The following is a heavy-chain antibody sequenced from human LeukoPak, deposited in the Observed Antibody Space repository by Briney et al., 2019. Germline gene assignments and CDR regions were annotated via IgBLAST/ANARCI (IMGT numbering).Heavy chain of an antibody. CDR1: GGSISSYY. J-gene: IGHJ3*02. CDR3: AREGYGDFNDAFDI. D-gene: IGHD4-17*01. V-gene: IGHV4-59*01. CDR2: IYYSGST. Sequence: PSETLSLTCTVSGGSISSYYWSWIRQPPGKGLEWIGYIYYSGSTNYNPSLKSRVTISVDTSKNQFSLKLSSVTAADTAVYYCAREGYGDFNDAFDIWGQGTMVAVSS.